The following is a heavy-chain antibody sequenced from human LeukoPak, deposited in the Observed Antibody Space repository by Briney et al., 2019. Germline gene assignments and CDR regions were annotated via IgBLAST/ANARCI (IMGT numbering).Heavy chain of an antibody. D-gene: IGHD3-3*01. CDR3: ARALTIFGVVHLDY. J-gene: IGHJ4*02. Sequence: PSETLSLTCAVYGGSFSGYYWSWIRQPPGKGLEWIGHIYYSGSTNYNPSLKSRVTISVDTSKNQFSLKLSSVTAADTAVYYCARALTIFGVVHLDYWGQGTLVTVSS. CDR2: IYYSGST. CDR1: GGSFSGYY. V-gene: IGHV4-59*08.